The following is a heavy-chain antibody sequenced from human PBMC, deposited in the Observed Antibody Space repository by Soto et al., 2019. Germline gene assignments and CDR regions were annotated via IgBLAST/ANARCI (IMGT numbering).Heavy chain of an antibody. CDR1: GGSIKVGGYY. D-gene: IGHD5-12*01. J-gene: IGHJ4*02. V-gene: IGHV4-39*01. CDR2: IYYSGAT. CDR3: ARLAYSHYST. Sequence: SETLSLTCTVSGGSIKVGGYYWGWIRQPPGKGLEWVATIYYSGATYYNPSLKSRLTISLDTSRNQFSLDLTSVTAADTAVYYCARLAYSHYSTWGQGTLVTVSS.